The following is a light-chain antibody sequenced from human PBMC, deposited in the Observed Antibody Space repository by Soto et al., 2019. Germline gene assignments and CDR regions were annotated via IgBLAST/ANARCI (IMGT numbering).Light chain of an antibody. CDR2: DTS. V-gene: IGKV3-15*01. J-gene: IGKJ1*01. CDR1: QSISSN. CDR3: QQYNKWPQT. Sequence: EIVMTQSPATLSVSPGERATLSCRASQSISSNLAWYQQKPGQAPRLLIYDTSARATGIPARFSGSGSGTEFTLTISSLQSEDFAVYYCQQYNKWPQTFGQGTKVDIK.